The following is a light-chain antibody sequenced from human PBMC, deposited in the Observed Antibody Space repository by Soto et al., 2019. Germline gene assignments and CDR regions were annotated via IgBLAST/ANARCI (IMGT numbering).Light chain of an antibody. CDR2: DAS. Sequence: DIQMTQSPSTLSVSLGDRVTITCRASQSISSWLAWYQQKTGKAPKLLIYDASSLESGVPSRFSGSGYGTEFNLTISSLQPDDFATYYCQQYNSYSWTFGQGTKVDIK. CDR1: QSISSW. J-gene: IGKJ1*01. V-gene: IGKV1-5*01. CDR3: QQYNSYSWT.